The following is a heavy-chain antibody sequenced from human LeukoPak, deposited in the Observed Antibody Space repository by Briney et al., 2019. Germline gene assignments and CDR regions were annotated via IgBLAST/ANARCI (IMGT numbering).Heavy chain of an antibody. V-gene: IGHV5-51*01. Sequence: PGESLKISCKGSGYSFTSYWIGWVRQMPGKGLEWMGIIYPGDSDTRYSPSFQGQVTISADKSISTAYLQWSSLKASDTAMYYCATRIKLRFLEWHDAFDIWGQGTMVTVSS. CDR2: IYPGDSDT. D-gene: IGHD3-3*01. J-gene: IGHJ3*02. CDR3: ATRIKLRFLEWHDAFDI. CDR1: GYSFTSYW.